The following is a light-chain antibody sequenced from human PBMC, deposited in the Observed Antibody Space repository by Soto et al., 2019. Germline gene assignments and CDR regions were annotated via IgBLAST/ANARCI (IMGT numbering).Light chain of an antibody. CDR2: GAS. CDR3: QQYTRAPLT. J-gene: IGKJ1*01. V-gene: IGKV3-20*01. Sequence: EIVLTQSPATLSLSRGERTTLXXRARQSVTDNYLAWYQQKPGQAPRLXISGASSRTSGIPDRFSASGSGTDFTLTISRLEPEDFAVYYCQQYTRAPLTFGQGTKVDIK. CDR1: QSVTDNY.